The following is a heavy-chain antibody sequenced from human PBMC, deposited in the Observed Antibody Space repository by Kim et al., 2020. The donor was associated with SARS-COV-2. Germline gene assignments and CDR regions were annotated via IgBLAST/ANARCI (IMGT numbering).Heavy chain of an antibody. J-gene: IGHJ6*03. CDR3: ARDPPSNYDYYYYMDV. Sequence: SLKSRSTIAVDTSKNQFSLKLSSVTAADTAVYYCARDPPSNYDYYYYMDVWGEGTTVTVSS. V-gene: IGHV4-34*01. D-gene: IGHD4-4*01.